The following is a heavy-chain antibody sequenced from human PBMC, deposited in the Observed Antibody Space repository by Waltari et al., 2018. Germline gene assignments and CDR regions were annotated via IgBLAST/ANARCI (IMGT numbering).Heavy chain of an antibody. Sequence: QVQLVESGGGVVQPGRSLRLSCEASGFTLSTYTMHWVRQAPGKGLEWVAVILYDGNSEHYADSVKGRFTISRDNSKNTLYLQMNSLRTEDTAVYYCAREDSGRGDDAFDIWGQGTMVTVSS. CDR1: GFTLSTYT. D-gene: IGHD5-12*01. CDR3: AREDSGRGDDAFDI. V-gene: IGHV3-30-3*01. J-gene: IGHJ3*02. CDR2: ILYDGNSE.